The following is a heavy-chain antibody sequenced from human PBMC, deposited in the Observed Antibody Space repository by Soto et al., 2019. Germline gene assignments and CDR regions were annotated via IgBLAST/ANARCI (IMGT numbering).Heavy chain of an antibody. CDR1: GDSVSSNSAA. CDR3: ARSSGGGYSYVYYYYYGMDV. V-gene: IGHV6-1*01. D-gene: IGHD5-18*01. J-gene: IGHJ6*02. Sequence: SQTLSLTCAISGDSVSSNSAAWNWIRQSPSRGLEWLGRTYYRSKWYNDYAVSVKSRITINPDTSKNQFSLQLNSVTPEDTAVYYCARSSGGGYSYVYYYYYGMDVWGQGTTVTVSS. CDR2: TYYRSKWYN.